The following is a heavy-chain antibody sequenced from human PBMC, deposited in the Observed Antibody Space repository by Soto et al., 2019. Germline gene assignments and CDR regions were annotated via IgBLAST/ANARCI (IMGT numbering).Heavy chain of an antibody. V-gene: IGHV4-39*01. J-gene: IGHJ4*02. CDR3: ARQRTSVVTQTYFDS. CDR2: IYYSGST. CDR1: GDSINNRSYY. Sequence: SETLSLTCAVTGDSINNRSYYWGCIRQPPGKGLEWIGSIYYSGSTYNNPSLKSRVSMSVDTSKNQFSLKLRSVTAADTALYYCARQRTSVVTQTYFDSWGQGSLVTVSS. D-gene: IGHD2-21*02.